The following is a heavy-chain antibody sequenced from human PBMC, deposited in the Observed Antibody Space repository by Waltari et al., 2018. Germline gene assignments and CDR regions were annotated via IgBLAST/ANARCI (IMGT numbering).Heavy chain of an antibody. CDR2: ISGSGCST. V-gene: IGHV3-23*01. D-gene: IGHD3-22*01. J-gene: IGHJ4*02. CDR1: RFTFSSYA. CDR3: AKDHTSYYYDSSGYYYFDY. Sequence: EVQLLESGGGLVQPGGSLRLSCAASRFTFSSYAMSWVRQAPGKGLEWVSGISGSGCSTYYANSVKGRFTISRDNSKNTLYLQMNSLRAEDTAVYYCAKDHTSYYYDSSGYYYFDYWGQGTLVTVSS.